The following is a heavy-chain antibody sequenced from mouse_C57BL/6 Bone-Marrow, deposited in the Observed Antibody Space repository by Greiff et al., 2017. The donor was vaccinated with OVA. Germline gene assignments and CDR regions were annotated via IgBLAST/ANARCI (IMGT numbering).Heavy chain of an antibody. CDR1: GYTFTSSW. Sequence: QVQLQQPGAELVKPGASVKMSCTASGYTFTSSWITWVKQRPGQGLEWIGDIYPGSGSTNYNEKFKSKATLTADTSSSTAYMQLSSLTSEDSAVYYCARFPIYYYGTAWYFDVWGTGTTVTVSS. J-gene: IGHJ1*03. CDR2: IYPGSGST. CDR3: ARFPIYYYGTAWYFDV. D-gene: IGHD1-1*01. V-gene: IGHV1-55*01.